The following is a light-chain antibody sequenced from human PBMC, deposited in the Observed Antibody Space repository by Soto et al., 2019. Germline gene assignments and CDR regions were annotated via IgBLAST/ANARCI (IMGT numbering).Light chain of an antibody. Sequence: SVLTQPPSLSGAPGQRVTISCTGSGSYLGAGMDAHWYQDLPGQAPKPLIFANNTRPSGVLDRFSGSKFGASGSLAITGLQAEDVDDYYCQSYENGLHVVFGGGTKVTVL. CDR3: QSYENGLHVV. J-gene: IGLJ2*01. V-gene: IGLV1-40*01. CDR2: ANN. CDR1: GSYLGAGMD.